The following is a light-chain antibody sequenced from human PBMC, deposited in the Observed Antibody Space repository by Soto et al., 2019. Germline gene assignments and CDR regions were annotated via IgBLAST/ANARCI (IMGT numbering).Light chain of an antibody. J-gene: IGLJ1*01. Sequence: QSVLTQPPSVSAAPGQRVTISCSGSSSNIGNNYVSWYQQFPGTAPKLVIYDNNKRPSGIPDRFSGSRSGTSATLGITGLQNGDEADFYCETWNSWPSAYGFGRGTKVTV. CDR1: SSNIGNNY. CDR3: ETWNSWPSAYG. CDR2: DNN. V-gene: IGLV1-51*01.